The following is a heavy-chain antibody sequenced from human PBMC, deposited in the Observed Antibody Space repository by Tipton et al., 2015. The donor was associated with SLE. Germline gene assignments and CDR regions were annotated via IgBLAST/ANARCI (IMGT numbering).Heavy chain of an antibody. CDR1: GGSFSGYY. J-gene: IGHJ3*02. V-gene: IGHV4-34*01. D-gene: IGHD2-21*02. CDR2: INHSGST. Sequence: TLSLTCAVYGGSFSGYYWSWIRQPPGKGLEWIGEINHSGSTNYNPSLKSRVTISVDTSKNQFSLKLSSVTAADTAVYYCARGGRGDPRGAFDIWGQGTMVTVSS. CDR3: ARGGRGDPRGAFDI.